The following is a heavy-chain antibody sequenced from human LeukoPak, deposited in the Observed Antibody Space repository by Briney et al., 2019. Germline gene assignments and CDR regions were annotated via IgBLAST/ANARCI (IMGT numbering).Heavy chain of an antibody. CDR3: ARAPRGTVVTPCGFDY. Sequence: SETLSLTCAVYGGSFSGYYWSWIRQPPGKGLEWIGEINHSGSTSYNPSLKSRVTISVDTSKNQFSLKLSSVTAADTAVYYCARAPRGTVVTPCGFDYWGQGTLVTVSS. D-gene: IGHD4-23*01. CDR1: GGSFSGYY. V-gene: IGHV4-34*01. CDR2: INHSGST. J-gene: IGHJ4*02.